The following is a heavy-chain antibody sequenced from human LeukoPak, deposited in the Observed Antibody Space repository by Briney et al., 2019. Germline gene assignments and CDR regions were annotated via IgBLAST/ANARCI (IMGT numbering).Heavy chain of an antibody. CDR1: GFTFNTYT. V-gene: IGHV3-21*01. CDR3: ARNYGDAARFDY. Sequence: GGSLRLSCAASGFTFNTYTMNWVRQAPGKGLEWVSSISSSSSYIYYVDSVKGRFTISRDNAKNSLYLQMNSLRAEDTAVYYCARNYGDAARFDYWGQGTLVTVS. D-gene: IGHD4-17*01. J-gene: IGHJ4*02. CDR2: ISSSSSYI.